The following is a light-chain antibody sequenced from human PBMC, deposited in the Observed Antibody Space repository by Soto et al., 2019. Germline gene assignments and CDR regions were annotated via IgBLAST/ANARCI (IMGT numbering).Light chain of an antibody. CDR3: QQDNSFPLT. Sequence: DIQMTQSPSSVSASVGDRVTITCRASQDISSWLAWYQHKPGKAPKLLIYDASSLQGGITSRFSGSGSGTDFTLSISSLQPEDFATYYCQQDNSFPLTFGGGTKVEIK. CDR1: QDISSW. V-gene: IGKV1-12*01. CDR2: DAS. J-gene: IGKJ4*01.